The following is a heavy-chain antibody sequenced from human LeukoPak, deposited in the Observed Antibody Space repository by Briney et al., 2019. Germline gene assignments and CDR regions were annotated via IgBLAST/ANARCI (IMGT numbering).Heavy chain of an antibody. CDR1: GFTFSSYS. V-gene: IGHV3-21*01. CDR3: ARDLWTQLGSTLNWNDVWGPFGY. CDR2: ISSSSSYI. Sequence: PGGSLRLSCAASGFTFSSYSMNWVRQAPGKGLEWVSSISSSSSYIYYADSVKGRFTISRDNAKNSLYLQMNSLRAEDTAVYYCARDLWTQLGSTLNWNDVWGPFGYWGQGALVTVSS. J-gene: IGHJ4*02. D-gene: IGHD1-1*01.